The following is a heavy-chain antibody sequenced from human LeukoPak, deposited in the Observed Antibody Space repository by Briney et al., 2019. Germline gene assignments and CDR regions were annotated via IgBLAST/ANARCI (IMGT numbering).Heavy chain of an antibody. CDR3: AREGYCSSTSCYKGRGGFDY. CDR2: ISGSGGST. J-gene: IGHJ4*02. CDR1: GFTFSSYA. V-gene: IGHV3-23*01. D-gene: IGHD2-2*02. Sequence: GGSLRLSCAASGFTFSSYAMSWVRQAPGKGLEWVSAISGSGGSTYYADSVKGRFTISRDNSKNSLYLQMNSLRAEDTAVYYCAREGYCSSTSCYKGRGGFDYWGQGTLVTVSS.